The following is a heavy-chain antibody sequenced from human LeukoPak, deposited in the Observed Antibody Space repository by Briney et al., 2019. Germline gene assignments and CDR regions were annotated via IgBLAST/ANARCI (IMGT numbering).Heavy chain of an antibody. CDR2: ISGTGGST. CDR3: AKDFDFWSAYYRGDDC. D-gene: IGHD3-3*01. J-gene: IGHJ4*02. Sequence: GGSLRLSCAASRFTFSSYAMSWVRQAPGKGLEWASAISGTGGSTYYADSVKGRFTISRDNSKNTLYLQMNSLRAEDTAIYYCAKDFDFWSAYYRGDDCWGQGTLVTVSS. V-gene: IGHV3-23*01. CDR1: RFTFSSYA.